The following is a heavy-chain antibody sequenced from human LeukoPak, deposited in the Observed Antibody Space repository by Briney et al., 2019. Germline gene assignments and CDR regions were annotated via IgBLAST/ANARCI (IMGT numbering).Heavy chain of an antibody. V-gene: IGHV3-23*01. Sequence: GGSLRLSCAASGFTFSSYAMSWVRQAPGKGLEWVSAISGSGGSTYYADSVKGRFTISRDNSKNTLYLRMNSLRAEDTAVYYCAKHRFLEWLLWDYFDYWGQGTLVTVSS. D-gene: IGHD3-3*01. CDR1: GFTFSSYA. CDR3: AKHRFLEWLLWDYFDY. CDR2: ISGSGGST. J-gene: IGHJ4*02.